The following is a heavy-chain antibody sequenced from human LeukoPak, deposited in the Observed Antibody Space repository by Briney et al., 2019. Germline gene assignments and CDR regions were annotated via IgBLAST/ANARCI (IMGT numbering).Heavy chain of an antibody. D-gene: IGHD3-10*01. CDR3: ARDREVRGVNGGFDP. V-gene: IGHV4-59*01. CDR2: IYYSGST. J-gene: IGHJ5*02. CDR1: GGSISSYY. Sequence: SETLSLTCTVSGGSISSYYWSWIRQPPGKGLEWIGYIYYSGSTNYNPSPKSRVTISVDTSKNQFSLKLSSVTAADTAVYYCARDREVRGVNGGFDPWGQGTLVTVSS.